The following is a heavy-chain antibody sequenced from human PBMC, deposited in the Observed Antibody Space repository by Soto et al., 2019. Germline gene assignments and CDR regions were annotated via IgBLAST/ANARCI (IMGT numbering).Heavy chain of an antibody. J-gene: IGHJ4*02. D-gene: IGHD5-18*01. CDR3: ARDLRDGYSYGWFDY. CDR1: GFTFSSYA. V-gene: IGHV3-30-3*01. Sequence: QVQLVESGGGVVQPGRSLRLSCAASGFTFSSYAMHWVRQAPGKGLEWVAVISYDGSNKYYADSVKGRFTISRDNSKNTLYLQMNSLRAEDTAVYYCARDLRDGYSYGWFDYWGQGTLVTVSS. CDR2: ISYDGSNK.